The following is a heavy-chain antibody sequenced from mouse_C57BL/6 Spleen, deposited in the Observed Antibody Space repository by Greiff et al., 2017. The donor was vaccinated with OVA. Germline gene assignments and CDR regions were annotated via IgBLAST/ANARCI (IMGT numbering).Heavy chain of an antibody. CDR2: ISSGSSTI. V-gene: IGHV5-17*01. J-gene: IGHJ2*01. CDR3: ARTYYDGISPFFDY. CDR1: GFTFSDYG. D-gene: IGHD1-1*01. Sequence: EVQRVESGGGLVKPGGSLKLSCAASGFTFSDYGMHWVRQAPEKGLEWVAYISSGSSTIYYADTVKGRFTISRGNAKNTLFLQMTRLRSEDTAIYDCARTYYDGISPFFDYWGQGTTLTVSS.